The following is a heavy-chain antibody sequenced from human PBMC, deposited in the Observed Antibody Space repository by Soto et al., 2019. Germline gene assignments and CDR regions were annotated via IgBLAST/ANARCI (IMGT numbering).Heavy chain of an antibody. D-gene: IGHD2-15*01. CDR1: GFTFSSYG. Sequence: QVQLVESGGGVVQPGRSLRLPWEASGFTFSSYGMHWVRQAPGKGLEWGAVISYDGSNKYYADSVKGRFTISRDNSKNTLYLQMNSLRAEDTAVYYCAKDQKRYCSGGSCFNFDYWGQGTLVTVSS. V-gene: IGHV3-30*18. CDR2: ISYDGSNK. J-gene: IGHJ4*02. CDR3: AKDQKRYCSGGSCFNFDY.